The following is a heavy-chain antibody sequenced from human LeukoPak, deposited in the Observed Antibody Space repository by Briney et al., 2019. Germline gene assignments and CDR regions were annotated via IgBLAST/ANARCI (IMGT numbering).Heavy chain of an antibody. D-gene: IGHD5-18*01. Sequence: GASVKVSRKASVYIFTSYYVHWVRQAPGQGLEWMAIINPSGGSTSYGQRFQGRVTMNRDTSTNIVYMELSSLSSEDTAVYYCARGTGYFETGMVKYKYYGMDVWGQGTTVTVSS. J-gene: IGHJ6*02. CDR2: INPSGGST. CDR3: ARGTGYFETGMVKYKYYGMDV. CDR1: VYIFTSYY. V-gene: IGHV1-46*01.